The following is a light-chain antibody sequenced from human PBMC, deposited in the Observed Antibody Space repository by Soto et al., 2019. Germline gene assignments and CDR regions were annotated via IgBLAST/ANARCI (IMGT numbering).Light chain of an antibody. CDR1: QSVSSN. V-gene: IGKV3-11*01. CDR3: QQSHNWPRT. Sequence: DILMTQSPATLSLSPGGRATLSCRASQSVSSNLAWYQQKPGQAPRLLIYGASNRATGIPDRFSGSGSGTDFTLTISSLEPEEFAVYYCQQSHNWPRTFGQWTKVDIK. CDR2: GAS. J-gene: IGKJ1*01.